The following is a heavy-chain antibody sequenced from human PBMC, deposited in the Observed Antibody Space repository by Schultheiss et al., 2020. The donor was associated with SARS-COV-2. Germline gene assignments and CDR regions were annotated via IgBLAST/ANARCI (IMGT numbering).Heavy chain of an antibody. CDR3: AREPLRWQWLAFDY. CDR1: GFPFSKDR. CDR2: IYSGGST. J-gene: IGHJ4*02. V-gene: IGHV3-66*01. D-gene: IGHD6-19*01. Sequence: GESLKISCVVSGFPFSKDRMHWVRQGPGKGLMWVSVIYSGGSTYYADSVKGRFTISRDNAKNSLYLQMNSLRAEDTAVYYCAREPLRWQWLAFDYWGQGTLVTVSS.